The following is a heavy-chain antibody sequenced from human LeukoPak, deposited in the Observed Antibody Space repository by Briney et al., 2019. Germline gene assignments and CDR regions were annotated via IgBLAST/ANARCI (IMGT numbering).Heavy chain of an antibody. CDR1: GFTFSSYA. Sequence: GGSLRLSCAASGFTFSSYAMSWVRQAPGKGLEWVSAISGSGGSTYYADSVKGRFTISRDNSKNTLYLQMNSLRAEDTAVYYCAKEGNRLLWFGESTQGYFDYWGQGTLVTVSS. J-gene: IGHJ4*02. D-gene: IGHD3-10*01. V-gene: IGHV3-23*01. CDR3: AKEGNRLLWFGESTQGYFDY. CDR2: ISGSGGST.